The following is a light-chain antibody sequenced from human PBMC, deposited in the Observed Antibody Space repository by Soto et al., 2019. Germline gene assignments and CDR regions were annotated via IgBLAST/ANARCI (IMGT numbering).Light chain of an antibody. CDR3: QQSYTFPET. J-gene: IGKJ1*01. V-gene: IGKV1-39*01. Sequence: IQMTQSPSSLSASVGDRVTITCRASQDINNYLNWYQQQPGKGPRLLIYAASNLQRGVPSRFRGSGSGTDFTLTVSSLQLEDFATYYCQQSYTFPETFGQGTKVEIK. CDR1: QDINNY. CDR2: AAS.